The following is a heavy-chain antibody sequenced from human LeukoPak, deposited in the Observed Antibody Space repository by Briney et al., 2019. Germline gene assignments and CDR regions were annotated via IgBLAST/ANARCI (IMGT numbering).Heavy chain of an antibody. D-gene: IGHD3-3*01. V-gene: IGHV4-34*01. CDR2: INHSGST. CDR1: GGSFSGYY. J-gene: IGHJ4*02. CDR3: ARGEITIFGVVMSYYFDY. Sequence: SETLSLTCAVYGGSFSGYYWSWIRQPPGKGLEWIGEINHSGSTNYNPSLKSRVTISVDTSKNQFSLKLSSVTAAVTAVYYCARGEITIFGVVMSYYFDYWGQGTLVTVSS.